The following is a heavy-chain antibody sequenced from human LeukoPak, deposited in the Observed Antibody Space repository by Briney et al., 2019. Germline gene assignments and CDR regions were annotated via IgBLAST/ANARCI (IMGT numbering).Heavy chain of an antibody. J-gene: IGHJ4*02. V-gene: IGHV1-46*03. CDR3: ARGIRPAYYDSSGYYYK. Sequence: ASVKASCKASGYTFTSYYMHWVRQAPGQGLKWMGIINPSGGSTSYAQKFQGRVTMTRDTSTSTVYMELSSLRSEDTAVYYCARGIRPAYYDSSGYYYKWGQGTLVTVSS. CDR2: INPSGGST. D-gene: IGHD3-22*01. CDR1: GYTFTSYY.